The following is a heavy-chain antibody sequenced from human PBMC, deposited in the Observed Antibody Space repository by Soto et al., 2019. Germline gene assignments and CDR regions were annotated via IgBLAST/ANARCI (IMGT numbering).Heavy chain of an antibody. D-gene: IGHD3-10*02. CDR1: GGTFTDYA. J-gene: IGHJ4*02. Sequence: ASVKVSCKASGGTFTDYAFSWVRQAPGQGLEWMGGIIPIFRSSNFAQKFQGRLTIFADASAGTAYMELSSLRSDDTAIYYCAKDVGFQQHLFVFDLWGQGTLVTVSS. V-gene: IGHV1-69*13. CDR3: AKDVGFQQHLFVFDL. CDR2: IIPIFRSS.